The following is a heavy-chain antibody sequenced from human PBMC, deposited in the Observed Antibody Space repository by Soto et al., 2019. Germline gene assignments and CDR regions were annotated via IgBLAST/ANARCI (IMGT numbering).Heavy chain of an antibody. CDR3: ARVPSSSYHYFDY. J-gene: IGHJ4*02. D-gene: IGHD6-13*01. CDR1: GFTVSTYY. Sequence: EVQLVESGGGLVQPGGSLRLSCAASGFTVSTYYMSWVRQAPGKGLEWVSVIYSAGSADVADSVKGRFTVSRDNSKNTLFLQMSSLRAEDTAVYYCARVPSSSYHYFDYWGQGTLVTVSS. CDR2: IYSAGSA. V-gene: IGHV3-66*01.